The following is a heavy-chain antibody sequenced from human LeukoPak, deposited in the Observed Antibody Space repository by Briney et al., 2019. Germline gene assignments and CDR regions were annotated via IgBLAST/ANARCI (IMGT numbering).Heavy chain of an antibody. CDR1: GASITNYF. J-gene: IGHJ4*02. CDR3: ARLRPRTNYDFSSGYYAFDY. CDR2: VHSGAY. V-gene: IGHV4-4*09. Sequence: SETLSLTCTVSGASITNYFWGWIRQPPGKGLQWIGYVHSGAYYYNPSLVSRLTVSVDTAKNQFSLGLRSVTAADTAVYYCARLRPRTNYDFSSGYYAFDYWGQGTLVTVSS. D-gene: IGHD3-3*01.